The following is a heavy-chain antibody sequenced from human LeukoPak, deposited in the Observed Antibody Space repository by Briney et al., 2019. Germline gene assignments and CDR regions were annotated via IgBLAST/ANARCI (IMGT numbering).Heavy chain of an antibody. D-gene: IGHD2-21*01. Sequence: GASVKVSCKASGYTFTSYDINWVRQAPGQGLEWMGWMGARHGYTGSAQRFQGRITMTRDTSISTAYMELSSLTSDDTPVYYFAGGWISGDVSKYYFEIWGQGTLVTVSS. J-gene: IGHJ4*02. CDR2: MGARHGYT. V-gene: IGHV1-8*01. CDR3: AGGWISGDVSKYYFEI. CDR1: GYTFTSYD.